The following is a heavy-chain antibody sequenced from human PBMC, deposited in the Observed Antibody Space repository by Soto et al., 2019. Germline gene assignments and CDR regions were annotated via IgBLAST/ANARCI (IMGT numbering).Heavy chain of an antibody. Sequence: ASVKVSCKASGYTFTSYYMHWVRQAPGQGLEWMGIINPSGGSTSYAQKFQGRVTMTRDTSTSTVYMELSSLRSEDTAVYYCERGYWTGLARYGMDVWGQGTTVTVYS. CDR2: INPSGGST. D-gene: IGHD2-8*02. V-gene: IGHV1-46*01. CDR3: ERGYWTGLARYGMDV. J-gene: IGHJ6*02. CDR1: GYTFTSYY.